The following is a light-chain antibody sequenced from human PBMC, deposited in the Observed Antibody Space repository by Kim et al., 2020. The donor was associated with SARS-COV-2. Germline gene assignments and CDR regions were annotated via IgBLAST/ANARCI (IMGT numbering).Light chain of an antibody. CDR1: QGVSSF. Sequence: SVGDTVTITCRASQGVSSFLSWYQQTPGTVPKPLIHGASTLQSGVPSRFSGSGSGTDFTLTISGLRPEDFATYYCQHFSSFPPLTFGGGTKVDIK. CDR3: QHFSSFPPLT. CDR2: GAS. J-gene: IGKJ4*01. V-gene: IGKV1-9*01.